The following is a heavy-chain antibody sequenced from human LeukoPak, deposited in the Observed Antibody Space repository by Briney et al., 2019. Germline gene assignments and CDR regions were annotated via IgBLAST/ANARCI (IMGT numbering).Heavy chain of an antibody. V-gene: IGHV5-51*01. D-gene: IGHD6-19*01. Sequence: GESLKISCKGSGYSFTSYWIGWVRQMPGKDVEWMGIIYPGDSEARYSPSFRGQVTISADKSINTAYLQWSSLKASDTAMYYCARCKAVAGTINAFDFRGQGTMVTVSS. CDR1: GYSFTSYW. CDR2: IYPGDSEA. J-gene: IGHJ3*01. CDR3: ARCKAVAGTINAFDF.